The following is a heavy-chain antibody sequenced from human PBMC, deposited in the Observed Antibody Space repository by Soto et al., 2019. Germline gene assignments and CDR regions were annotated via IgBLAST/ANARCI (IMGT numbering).Heavy chain of an antibody. D-gene: IGHD3-10*01. CDR1: GYTFTSYY. CDR3: AREERLLWFGESRQGYFDY. J-gene: IGHJ4*02. CDR2: INPSGGST. V-gene: IGHV1-46*01. Sequence: ASVKVSCKASGYTFTSYYMHWVRQAPGQGLEWMGIINPSGGSTSYAQKFQGRVTMTRDTSTSTVYMELSSLGSEDTAVYYCAREERLLWFGESRQGYFDYWGQGTLVTVSS.